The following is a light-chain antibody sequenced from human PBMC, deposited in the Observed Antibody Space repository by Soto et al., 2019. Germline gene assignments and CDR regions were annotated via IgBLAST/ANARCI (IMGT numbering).Light chain of an antibody. CDR1: QGISSW. V-gene: IGKV1-12*01. J-gene: IGKJ4*01. CDR2: AAS. CDR3: QPANSFPLT. Sequence: DIQMTQSPSSVSASVGDRVTITCRTSQGISSWLAWYQQKPGQAPKLLIYAASSLQGGVPSRYSGSGYGTDFTLTTSSLQPEDCAAYYCQPANSFPLTFGGGKKVEIQ.